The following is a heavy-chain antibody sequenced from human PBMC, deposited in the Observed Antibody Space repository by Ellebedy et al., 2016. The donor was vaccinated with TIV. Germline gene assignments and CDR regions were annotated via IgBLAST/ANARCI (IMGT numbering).Heavy chain of an antibody. J-gene: IGHJ4*02. CDR3: ASHRGFYSGWSFDY. D-gene: IGHD5-12*01. CDR1: GDSISSTNYF. Sequence: MPSETLSLTCIVSGDSISSTNYFWGWIRQPPGKGLEWIGSLNYGGEIYFDLSLKSRVTMSLDTSKNQFSLKVNSVTAADTAIYYCASHRGFYSGWSFDYWGQGTLITVSS. V-gene: IGHV4-39*07. CDR2: LNYGGEI.